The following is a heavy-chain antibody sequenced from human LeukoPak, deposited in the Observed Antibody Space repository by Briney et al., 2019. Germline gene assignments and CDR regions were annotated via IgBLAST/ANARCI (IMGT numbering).Heavy chain of an antibody. J-gene: IGHJ4*02. V-gene: IGHV3-48*01. Sequence: GGSLRLSCAASGFIVNTYDMHWVRQAPAEGPEWIAYFGISGTIYYADSVRGRFTISRDNAKNSIFLQTNSLRVDDTAIYYCAGFGVYPYWGQGTPVTVSS. CDR2: FGISGTI. CDR3: AGFGVYPY. CDR1: GFIVNTYD. D-gene: IGHD5/OR15-5a*01.